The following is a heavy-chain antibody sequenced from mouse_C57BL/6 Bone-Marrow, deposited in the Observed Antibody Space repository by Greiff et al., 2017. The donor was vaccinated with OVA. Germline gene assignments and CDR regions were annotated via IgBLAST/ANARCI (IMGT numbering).Heavy chain of an antibody. CDR3: ARGPGTAY. CDR2: ISYDGSN. CDR1: GYSITSGYY. V-gene: IGHV3-6*01. D-gene: IGHD4-1*01. Sequence: DVKLQESGPGLVKPSQSLSLTCSVTGYSITSGYYWNWIRQFPGNKLEWMGYISYDGSNNYNPSLKNRISITRDTSKNQFFLKLNSVTTEDTATYYCARGPGTAYWGQGTLVTVSA. J-gene: IGHJ3*01.